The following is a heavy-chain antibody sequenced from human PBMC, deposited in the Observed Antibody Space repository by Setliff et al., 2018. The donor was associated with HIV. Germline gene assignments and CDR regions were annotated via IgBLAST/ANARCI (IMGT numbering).Heavy chain of an antibody. CDR2: INTDNGIT. J-gene: IGHJ5*02. Sequence: ASVKVSCKASGCTFTGYYIHWVRQAPGRGLEWMGWINTDNGITEYAQNFQGRVAMTTDTSTSTSYMELRSLRSDDTAFYYCARAMSVADWFDPWGQGSLVTVSS. D-gene: IGHD6-19*01. V-gene: IGHV1-2*02. CDR1: GCTFTGYY. CDR3: ARAMSVADWFDP.